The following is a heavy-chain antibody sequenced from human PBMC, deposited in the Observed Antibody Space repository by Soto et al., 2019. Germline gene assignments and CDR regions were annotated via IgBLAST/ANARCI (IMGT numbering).Heavy chain of an antibody. Sequence: QVQLQESGPGLVKPSETLSLTCTVSGGSISSYYWSWIRQPPGKGLEWIGYIYYCGSTNYNPSLTSRVTIAXDTSKNQFSLKLSSVTAADTAVYYCARVYGDYLDYWGQGTLVTVSS. CDR3: ARVYGDYLDY. CDR1: GGSISSYY. V-gene: IGHV4-59*01. D-gene: IGHD4-17*01. CDR2: IYYCGST. J-gene: IGHJ4*02.